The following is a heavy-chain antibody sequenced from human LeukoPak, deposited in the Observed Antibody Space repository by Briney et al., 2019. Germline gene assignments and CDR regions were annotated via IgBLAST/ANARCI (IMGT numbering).Heavy chain of an antibody. CDR3: AKDDLRYCSSTSCRRLDY. J-gene: IGHJ4*02. CDR2: IRYDGSNK. CDR1: GFTFSSYG. V-gene: IGHV3-30*02. D-gene: IGHD2-2*01. Sequence: PGGSLRLXCAASGFTFSSYGMHWVRQAPGKGLESVAFIRYDGSNKYYADSVKGRFTISRDNSKNTLYLQMNSLRAEDTAVYYCAKDDLRYCSSTSCRRLDYWGQGTLVTVSS.